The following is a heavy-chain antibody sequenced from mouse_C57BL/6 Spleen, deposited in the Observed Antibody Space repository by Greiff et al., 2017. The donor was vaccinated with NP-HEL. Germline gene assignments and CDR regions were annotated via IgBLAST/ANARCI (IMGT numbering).Heavy chain of an antibody. CDR1: GYTFTDYS. J-gene: IGHJ1*03. Sequence: EVQLQQSGPELVKPGASVKIPCKASGYTFTDYSMDWVKQGHGKSLEWIGDINPNNGGTIYNQKFTGQATLTVDKSSSTAYMELRSLTSEDTAVYYCARSPDGYYWYFDVWGTGTTVTVSS. CDR3: ARSPDGYYWYFDV. CDR2: INPNNGGT. V-gene: IGHV1-18*01. D-gene: IGHD2-3*01.